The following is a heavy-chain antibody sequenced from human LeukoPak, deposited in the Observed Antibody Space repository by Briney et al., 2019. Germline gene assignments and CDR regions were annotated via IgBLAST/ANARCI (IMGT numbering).Heavy chain of an antibody. CDR2: ISGSGGST. CDR1: GFTFSSYA. V-gene: IGHV3-23*01. CDR3: AKDQFSSGFEYFQH. Sequence: GGSLRLSCAASGFTFSSYAMSWVRQAPGKGLEWVSTISGSGGSTYYADSVKGRFTISRDNSKNTLYLQMNSLRPEDTAVYYCAKDQFSSGFEYFQHWGQGTLVTVSS. J-gene: IGHJ1*01. D-gene: IGHD6-19*01.